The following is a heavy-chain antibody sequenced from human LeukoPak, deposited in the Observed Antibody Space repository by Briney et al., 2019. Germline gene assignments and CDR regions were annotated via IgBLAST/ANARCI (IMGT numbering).Heavy chain of an antibody. V-gene: IGHV3-53*01. CDR3: ARDLVTTGGFDP. D-gene: IGHD6-6*01. Sequence: GGSLRLSCAASGFTFSSYYMHWVRQAPGKGLEWVATIYRDGTTFYADSAKGRFTISRDNSKNTLYLEMNRLRAEDMAVFYCARDLVTTGGFDPWGQGTLVTVSS. CDR2: IYRDGTT. J-gene: IGHJ5*02. CDR1: GFTFSSYY.